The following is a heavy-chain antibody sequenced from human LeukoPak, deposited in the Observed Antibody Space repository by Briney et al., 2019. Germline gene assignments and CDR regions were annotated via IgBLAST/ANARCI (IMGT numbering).Heavy chain of an antibody. CDR3: ARQSSPHCSGANCYLNWFDS. D-gene: IGHD2-15*01. CDR2: ICCIGST. V-gene: IGHV4-59*08. CDR1: RGSISSYY. J-gene: IGHJ5*01. Sequence: ASETLPLTCTVSRGSISSYYWSWIRQPPGKGLEWIGYICCIGSTNYNPSLKSRVTISVDTSKNQFSLRLSSVTAADTALYYCARQSSPHCSGANCYLNWFDSWGQGTLVTVSS.